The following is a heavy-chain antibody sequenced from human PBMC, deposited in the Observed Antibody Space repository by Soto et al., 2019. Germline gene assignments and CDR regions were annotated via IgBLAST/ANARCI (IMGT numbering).Heavy chain of an antibody. D-gene: IGHD3-10*01. V-gene: IGHV4-34*01. CDR2: INHSGST. J-gene: IGHJ6*03. Sequence: PSETLSLTCAVYGGSFSGYYWSWIRQPPGKGLEWIGEINHSGSTNYNPSLKSRVTISVDTSKNQFSLKLSSVTAADTAVYYCAAPRFGSGSYPNYYYYMDVWGKGTTVTVSS. CDR3: AAPRFGSGSYPNYYYYMDV. CDR1: GGSFSGYY.